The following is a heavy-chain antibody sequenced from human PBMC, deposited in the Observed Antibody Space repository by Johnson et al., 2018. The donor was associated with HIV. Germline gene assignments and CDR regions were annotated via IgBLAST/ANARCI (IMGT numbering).Heavy chain of an antibody. CDR3: ARRSLVGQLGDDAFDI. CDR1: GFTFDDYA. V-gene: IGHV3-74*02. Sequence: VQLVESGGGLVQPGGSLRLSCAASGFTFDDYAMHWVRQAPGKGLEWVSRINSDGNSTNYADSVKGRFTISRDNAKNTMYLQMNSLRAEDTAVYYCARRSLVGQLGDDAFDIWGQGTMVTVSS. CDR2: INSDGNST. D-gene: IGHD6-6*01. J-gene: IGHJ3*02.